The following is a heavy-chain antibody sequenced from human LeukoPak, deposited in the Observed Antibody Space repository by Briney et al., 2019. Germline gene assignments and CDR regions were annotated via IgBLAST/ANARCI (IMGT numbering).Heavy chain of an antibody. J-gene: IGHJ4*02. V-gene: IGHV3-7*01. Sequence: PGGSLRLSCVASGFTFSGYWMSWVRQAPGKGLEWVANINQNGGEKYYVDSVKGRFTISRDNGKNSLYLQMNSLRAEDTAVYYCARYRHLGYWGQGTLVTVSS. CDR3: ARYRHLGY. CDR1: GFTFSGYW. CDR2: INQNGGEK.